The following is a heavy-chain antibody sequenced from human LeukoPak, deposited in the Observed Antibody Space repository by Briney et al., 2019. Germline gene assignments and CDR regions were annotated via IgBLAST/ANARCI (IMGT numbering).Heavy chain of an antibody. V-gene: IGHV7-4-1*02. Sequence: ASVKVSCKASGYTFTSYAMNWVRQAPGQGLEWMGWINTNTGNPTYAQGFTGRFVFSLDTSVSTAYLQISSLKAEDTAVYYCARRHQPWYYYDSSGSKKYYFDYWGQGTLVAVSS. D-gene: IGHD3-22*01. CDR1: GYTFTSYA. CDR2: INTNTGNP. CDR3: ARRHQPWYYYDSSGSKKYYFDY. J-gene: IGHJ4*02.